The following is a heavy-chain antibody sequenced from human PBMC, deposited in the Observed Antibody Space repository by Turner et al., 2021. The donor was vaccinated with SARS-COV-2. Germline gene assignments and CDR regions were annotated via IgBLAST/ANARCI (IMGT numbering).Heavy chain of an antibody. CDR1: AGSFNAYS. CDR2: INHRGST. D-gene: IGHD3-22*01. Sequence: QVHLQPWGAGRLKPSVTLSLTCAVSAGSFNAYSWSWVRQPPGNGLQWIGEINHRGSTSYNPTLKSRVTISVDTSKSQVSLKVDSVTDADTAVYYGARVVMIASTPANFDYWGQGTLVTVSS. J-gene: IGHJ4*02. V-gene: IGHV4-34*01. CDR3: ARVVMIASTPANFDY.